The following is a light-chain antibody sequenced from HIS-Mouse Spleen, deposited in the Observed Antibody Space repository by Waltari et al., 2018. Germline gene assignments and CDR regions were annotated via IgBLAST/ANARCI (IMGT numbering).Light chain of an antibody. V-gene: IGLV2-14*03. J-gene: IGLJ2*01. CDR2: KVS. CDR1: SSDVGGYNY. Sequence: QSALTQPASVSGSPGQSITISCTGTSSDVGGYNYVSWYQQHPGKAPKLMFYKVSNRPTGVSKRFSGSKSGNTASLPISGLQAEDEADYYCSSYTSSSFNVVFGGGTKLTVL. CDR3: SSYTSSSFNVV.